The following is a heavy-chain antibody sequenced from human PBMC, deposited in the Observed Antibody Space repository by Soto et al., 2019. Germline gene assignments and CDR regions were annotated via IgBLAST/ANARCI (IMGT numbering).Heavy chain of an antibody. D-gene: IGHD2-15*01. CDR2: IYYSGSA. J-gene: IGHJ4*02. Sequence: SETLSLTCTVSGVSITSSSYYWGWIRQPPGKGLDWIGNIYYSGSAYYNPSLKSRVPMSVGTSRNQFSLKLNSVTAAATAVYYCGRFVVPASRNRGFDYWGQGTLVTVSS. CDR1: GVSITSSSYY. V-gene: IGHV4-39*01. CDR3: GRFVVPASRNRGFDY.